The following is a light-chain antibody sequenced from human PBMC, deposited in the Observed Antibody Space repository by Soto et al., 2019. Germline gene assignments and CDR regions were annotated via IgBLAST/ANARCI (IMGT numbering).Light chain of an antibody. CDR2: DAS. CDR3: HHRTNWPLT. J-gene: IGKJ4*01. Sequence: EIVLTQSPATLSLSPGERATLSCRASQSVSKYLAWYQQKPGQAPRLLIYDASNRATGIPARFSGTGSGKDFTLTISRLEPEDFAVSYCHHRTNWPLTFGGGTKVQIK. CDR1: QSVSKY. V-gene: IGKV3-11*01.